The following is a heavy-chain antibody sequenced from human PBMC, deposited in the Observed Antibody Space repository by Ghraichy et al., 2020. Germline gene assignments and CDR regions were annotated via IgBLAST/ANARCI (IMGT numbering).Heavy chain of an antibody. CDR2: INPNSGGT. V-gene: IGHV1-2*02. Sequence: ASVKVSCKASGYTFTGYYMHWVRQAPGQGLEWMGWINPNSGGTNYAQKFQGRVTMTRDTSISTAYMELSRLRSDDTAVYYCARFLKRGELKVFSWFDPWGQGTLVTVSS. D-gene: IGHD3-10*01. J-gene: IGHJ5*02. CDR3: ARFLKRGELKVFSWFDP. CDR1: GYTFTGYY.